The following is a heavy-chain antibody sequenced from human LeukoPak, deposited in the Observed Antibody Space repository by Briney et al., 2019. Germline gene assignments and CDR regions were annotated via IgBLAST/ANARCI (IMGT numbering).Heavy chain of an antibody. V-gene: IGHV4-61*08. CDR2: IYYSGST. Sequence: SETLSLTCAVSGGSISSGGYSWSWIRQPPGKGLEWIGYIYYSGSTNYNPSLKSRVSISVDTSKNQFSLKLSSVTAADTAVYYCARRGAVAGTLDYWGQGTLVTVSS. CDR3: ARRGAVAGTLDY. CDR1: GGSISSGGYS. J-gene: IGHJ4*02. D-gene: IGHD6-19*01.